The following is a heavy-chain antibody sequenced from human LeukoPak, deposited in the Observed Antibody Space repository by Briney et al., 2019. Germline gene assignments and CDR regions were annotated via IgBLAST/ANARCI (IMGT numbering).Heavy chain of an antibody. CDR1: GGTCSSYA. V-gene: IGHV1-69*13. J-gene: IGHJ3*02. CDR3: ASGPTDSSGYYDAFDI. CDR2: IIPIFGTA. Sequence: SVKVSCKASGGTCSSYAISWVRQAPGQGLEWMGGIIPIFGTANYAQKFQGRVTITADESTSTAYMELSSLRSEDTAVYYCASGPTDSSGYYDAFDIWGQGTMVTVSS. D-gene: IGHD3-22*01.